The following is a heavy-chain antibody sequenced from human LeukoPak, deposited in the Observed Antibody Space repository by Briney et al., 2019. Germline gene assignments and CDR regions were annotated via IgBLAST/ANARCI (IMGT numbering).Heavy chain of an antibody. V-gene: IGHV4-4*07. J-gene: IGHJ4*02. Sequence: SETLSLTCTVSGGSISSYYWSWIRQPAGKGLEWIGRIYTSGSTNYNPSLKSRVTMSVDTSKNQFSLKLSSVTAADTAVYYCARTGYRSSWYYFDYWGQGTLVTVSS. D-gene: IGHD6-13*01. CDR2: IYTSGST. CDR3: ARTGYRSSWYYFDY. CDR1: GGSISSYY.